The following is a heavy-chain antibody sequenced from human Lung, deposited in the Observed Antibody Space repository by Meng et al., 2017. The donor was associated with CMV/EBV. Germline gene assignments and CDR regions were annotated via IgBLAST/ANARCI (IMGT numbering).Heavy chain of an antibody. V-gene: IGHV4-31*03. D-gene: IGHD5-24*01. Sequence: QGRLRVSGPGLGMPSQTLSLTCTVSVGSIGSGGYYWSWIRQHPGKGLELIGYIYYTGSTFYNPSLKSRVTISVDTSKNQFSLKLIPATAADTAVYYCAREAGRDGYATPKFDYWGRGTLVTVSS. CDR1: VGSIGSGGYY. CDR3: AREAGRDGYATPKFDY. J-gene: IGHJ4*02. CDR2: IYYTGST.